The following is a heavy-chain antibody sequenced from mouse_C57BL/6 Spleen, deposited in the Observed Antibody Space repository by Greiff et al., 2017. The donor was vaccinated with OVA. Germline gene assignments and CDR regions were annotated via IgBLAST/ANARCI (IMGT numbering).Heavy chain of an antibody. CDR2: ISSGSSTI. CDR1: GFTFSDYG. Sequence: DVHLVESGGGLVKPGGSLKLSCAASGFTFSDYGMHWVRQAPEKGLEWVAYISSGSSTIYYADTVKGRFTISRDNAKNTLFLQMTSLRSEDTAMYYCARSSYYSNYEWFAYWGQGTLVTVSA. CDR3: ARSSYYSNYEWFAY. J-gene: IGHJ3*01. V-gene: IGHV5-17*01. D-gene: IGHD2-5*01.